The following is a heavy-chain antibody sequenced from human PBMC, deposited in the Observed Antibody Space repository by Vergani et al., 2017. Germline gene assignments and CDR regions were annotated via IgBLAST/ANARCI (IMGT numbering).Heavy chain of an antibody. CDR3: AEDTVPGYYDSSGYCDY. CDR1: GFTFTNFA. V-gene: IGHV3-23*01. J-gene: IGHJ4*02. D-gene: IGHD3-22*01. CDR2: ISGSGGFT. Sequence: EVQLLESGGNLVQPGGSLRLSCAASGFTFTNFAMTWVRQAPGEGLEWVSGISGSGGFTYYADSVKGRFTISRDNSKNTMFLQMNNLRAEDTAVYYCAEDTVPGYYDSSGYCDYWGQGTLVTVSS.